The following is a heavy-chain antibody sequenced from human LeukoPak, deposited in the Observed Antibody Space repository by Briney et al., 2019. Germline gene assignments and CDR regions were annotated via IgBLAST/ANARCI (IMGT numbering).Heavy chain of an antibody. Sequence: GGSLRLSCAASGFTFSSYAMSWVRQAPGKGLEWVSAISGSGGSTYYADSVKGRFTISRDNSKNTLYLQMNSLRAEDTAVYYCANGRDGDRYYFDYWGQGTLVTVSS. CDR2: ISGSGGST. CDR1: GFTFSSYA. V-gene: IGHV3-23*01. D-gene: IGHD5-24*01. CDR3: ANGRDGDRYYFDY. J-gene: IGHJ4*02.